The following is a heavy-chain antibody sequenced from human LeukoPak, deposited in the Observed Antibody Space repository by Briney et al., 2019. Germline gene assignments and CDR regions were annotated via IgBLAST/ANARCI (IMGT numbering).Heavy chain of an antibody. V-gene: IGHV3-30*03. J-gene: IGHJ5*02. CDR2: ISYDGSNK. CDR3: ARDALFGVATNWFDP. Sequence: GSLRLSCAASGFTFSNYVMHWVRQAPGKGLEWVAVISYDGSNKYYAGSVKGRFTISRDNSKNTLYLQMNSLRAEDTAVYYCARDALFGVATNWFDPWGQGTLVTVSS. D-gene: IGHD3-3*01. CDR1: GFTFSNYV.